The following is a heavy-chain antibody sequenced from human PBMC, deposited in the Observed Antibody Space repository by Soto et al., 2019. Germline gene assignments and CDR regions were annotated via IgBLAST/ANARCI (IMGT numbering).Heavy chain of an antibody. CDR2: IWYDGSNK. V-gene: IGHV3-33*01. J-gene: IGHJ6*02. CDR1: GFTFSSYG. CDR3: ARGEYVDSYGMDV. D-gene: IGHD3-10*01. Sequence: QVQLVESGGGVVQPGRSLRLSCAASGFTFSSYGMHWVRQAPGKGLEWVAVIWYDGSNKYYADSVKGRFTISRDNSKNTLYLQMNSLRAEDTAVYYCARGEYVDSYGMDVWGQGTTVTVSS.